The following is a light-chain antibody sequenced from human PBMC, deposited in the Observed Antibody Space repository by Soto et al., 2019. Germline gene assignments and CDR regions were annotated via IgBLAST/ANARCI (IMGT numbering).Light chain of an antibody. J-gene: IGLJ3*02. CDR2: NDD. CDR3: STWDDSLNGWV. V-gene: IGLV1-44*01. Sequence: QSVLTQPPSVSGTPGLRVNISCSGGISNIGKDTVNWYQQLPGTAPKLLMFNDDKRPSGVPDRFSGSRSGTSASLSISGLQSDDESVYFCSTWDDSLNGWVFGGVTKLTVL. CDR1: ISNIGKDT.